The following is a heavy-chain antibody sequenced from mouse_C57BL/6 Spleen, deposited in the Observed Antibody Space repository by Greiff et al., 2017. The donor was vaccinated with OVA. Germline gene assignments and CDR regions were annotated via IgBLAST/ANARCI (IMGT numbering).Heavy chain of an antibody. CDR1: GYTFTDYE. D-gene: IGHD1-1*01. Sequence: VKLQESGAELVRPGASVTLSCKASGYTFTDYEMHWVKQTPVHGLEWIGAIDPETGGTAYNQKFKGKAILTADKSSSTAYMELRSLTSEDSAVYYCTRTDYGSSLAWFAYWGQGTLVTVSA. V-gene: IGHV1-15*01. J-gene: IGHJ3*01. CDR2: IDPETGGT. CDR3: TRTDYGSSLAWFAY.